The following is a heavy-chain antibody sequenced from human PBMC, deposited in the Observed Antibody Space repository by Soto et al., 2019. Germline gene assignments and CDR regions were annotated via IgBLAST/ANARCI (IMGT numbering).Heavy chain of an antibody. CDR1: GGSISSYY. CDR3: ARLTVTTWYDHFDY. D-gene: IGHD4-17*01. CDR2: IYYSGST. Sequence: TLSLTCTVSGGSISSYYWSWIRQPPGKGLEWIGYIYYSGSTNYNPSLKSRVTISVDTSKNQFSLKLSSVTAADTAVYYCARLTVTTWYDHFDYWGQGTLVTVSS. V-gene: IGHV4-59*08. J-gene: IGHJ4*02.